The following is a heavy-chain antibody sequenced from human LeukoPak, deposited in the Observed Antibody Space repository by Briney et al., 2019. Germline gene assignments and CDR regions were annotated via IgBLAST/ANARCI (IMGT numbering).Heavy chain of an antibody. CDR2: INPSSGGT. J-gene: IGHJ3*02. CDR3: ARDTTAALAVTAHDAFDI. Sequence: ASVKVSXKASGYTFTDYYMHWVRQAPGQGLEWMGRINPSSGGTNYAQRFQGRVTMTRDTSISTAYMELSSLRSDDTAVYFCARDTTAALAVTAHDAFDIWGQGTMVTVSS. D-gene: IGHD2-21*02. V-gene: IGHV1-2*06. CDR1: GYTFTDYY.